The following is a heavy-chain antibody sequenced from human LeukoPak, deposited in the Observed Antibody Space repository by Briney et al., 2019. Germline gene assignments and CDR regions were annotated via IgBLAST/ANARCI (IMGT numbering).Heavy chain of an antibody. CDR2: IYTSGST. V-gene: IGHV4-61*02. CDR1: GGSISSGSYY. CDR3: ARPRITGSSWSADAFDI. J-gene: IGHJ3*02. Sequence: SETLSLTCTVSGGSISSGSYYWSWIRQPAGKGLEWIGRIYTSGSTNYNPSLKSRVTISVDTSKNQFSLKLSSVTAADTAVYYCARPRITGSSWSADAFDIWGQGAMVTVSS. D-gene: IGHD6-13*01.